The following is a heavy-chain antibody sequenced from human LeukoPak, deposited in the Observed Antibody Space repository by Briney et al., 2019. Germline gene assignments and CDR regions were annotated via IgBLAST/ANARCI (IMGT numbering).Heavy chain of an antibody. D-gene: IGHD5-12*01. Sequence: GGSLRLSCAASGFTFSGSAMHWVRQASGKGLEWVGRIRSKANSYATAYAASVKGRFTISRDDSKNTAYLQMNSLRAEDTAVYYCARAHSGYDLHLFDYWGQGTLVTVSS. J-gene: IGHJ4*02. CDR3: ARAHSGYDLHLFDY. CDR1: GFTFSGSA. CDR2: IRSKANSYAT. V-gene: IGHV3-73*01.